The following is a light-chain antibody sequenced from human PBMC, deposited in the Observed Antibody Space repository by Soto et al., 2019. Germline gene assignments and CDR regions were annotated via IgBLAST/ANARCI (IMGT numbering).Light chain of an antibody. CDR1: QSVSSSY. CDR3: QQYGSSPPT. CDR2: GAS. J-gene: IGKJ2*01. V-gene: IGKV3-20*01. Sequence: IVLTQSPGTLSLSPGERATLSCRASQSVSSSYLAWYQQKPGQAPRLLIYGASSRATGIPDRFSGSGSGTDFTLTISRLETEDFAVYYCQQYGSSPPTFGQGTKVDIK.